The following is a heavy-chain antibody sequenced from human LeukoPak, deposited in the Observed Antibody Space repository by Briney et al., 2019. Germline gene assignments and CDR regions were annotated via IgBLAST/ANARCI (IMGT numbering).Heavy chain of an antibody. D-gene: IGHD4-11*01. CDR3: ARARTRLPTTVTFPFDY. V-gene: IGHV4-34*01. CDR2: ISHSGST. Sequence: SETLSLTCAVYGGSFSRYFWNWIRQTPGQGLEWIGDISHSGSTNYRPSLESRVTISVDTSKNQFSLNLTSVTAADTAVYYCARARTRLPTTVTFPFDYWGQGTLVTVSS. J-gene: IGHJ4*02. CDR1: GGSFSRYF.